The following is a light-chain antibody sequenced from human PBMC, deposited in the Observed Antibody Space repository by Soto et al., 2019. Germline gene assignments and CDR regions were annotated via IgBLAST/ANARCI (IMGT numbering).Light chain of an antibody. CDR2: GAS. V-gene: IGKV3-15*01. CDR1: QSVSSN. J-gene: IGKJ2*01. Sequence: EIVMTQSPATLSVSPGERATLSCRASQSVSSNLAWYQHKPGQAPRLLVYGASTRATGIPARFSGSGSGTEFTLTIGSLQSEDFAVYYCQQYNNWPPSFGQGTKLEIK. CDR3: QQYNNWPPS.